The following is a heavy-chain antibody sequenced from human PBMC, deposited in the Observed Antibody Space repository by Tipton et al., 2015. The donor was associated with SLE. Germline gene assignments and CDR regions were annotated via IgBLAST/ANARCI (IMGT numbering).Heavy chain of an antibody. Sequence: SLRLSCGASGFTFSDYAMSWVRQAPGKGLEWVSGINGGGGTTYYADSVKGRFTISRDNSKNTLYLQMNSLRAEDTAVYYCARGEEGYFDYWGQGTLVTVSS. CDR3: ARGEEGYFDY. CDR1: GFTFSDYA. V-gene: IGHV3-23*01. CDR2: INGGGGTT. J-gene: IGHJ4*02.